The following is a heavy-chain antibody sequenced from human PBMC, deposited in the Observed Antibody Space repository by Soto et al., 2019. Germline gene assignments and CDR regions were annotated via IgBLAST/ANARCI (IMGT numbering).Heavy chain of an antibody. D-gene: IGHD5-12*01. CDR1: GYTFISYD. J-gene: IGHJ4*02. V-gene: IGHV1-8*01. CDR2: MNPNTGDT. Sequence: QVQLVQSGAAVKKPGASVKVSCKASGYTFISYDINWVRRATGQGLEWMGWMNPNTGDTGYAQKFQGRVTMTRNTSINTANLELSSLRSDDTAVYFCARGDGYIFDYWGQGTLVTVSS. CDR3: ARGDGYIFDY.